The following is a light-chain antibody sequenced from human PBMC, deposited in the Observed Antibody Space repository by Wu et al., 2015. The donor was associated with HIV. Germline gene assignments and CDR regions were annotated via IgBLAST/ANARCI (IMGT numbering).Light chain of an antibody. CDR3: QQYNSYSLT. Sequence: SVGDRVTITCRASQSISSWLAWYQQKPGKAPKLLIYKASSLDSGVPSRFSGSGSGTEFTLTISSLQPDDFATYYCQQYNSYSLTFGQGTKVEIK. CDR1: QSISSW. V-gene: IGKV1-5*03. CDR2: KAS. J-gene: IGKJ1*01.